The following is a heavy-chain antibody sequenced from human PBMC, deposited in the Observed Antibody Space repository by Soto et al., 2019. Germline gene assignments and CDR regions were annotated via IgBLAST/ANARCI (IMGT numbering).Heavy chain of an antibody. CDR1: GGSISSYY. CDR3: ARPSLAGYDAFDI. V-gene: IGHV4-59*01. J-gene: IGHJ3*02. D-gene: IGHD6-19*01. CDR2: IYYSGST. Sequence: QVQLQESGPGLVKPSETLSLTCTVSGGSISSYYWSWIRQPPGKGLEWIGYIYYSGSTNYNPSLKSRVTIAVDTSKDQGSLKLSSVTAADTAVYYCARPSLAGYDAFDIWGQGTMVPVSS.